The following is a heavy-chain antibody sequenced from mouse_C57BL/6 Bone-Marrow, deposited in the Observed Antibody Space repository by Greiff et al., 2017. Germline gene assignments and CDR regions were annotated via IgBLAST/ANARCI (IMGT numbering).Heavy chain of an antibody. V-gene: IGHV1-64*01. J-gene: IGHJ4*01. CDR1: GYTFTSYW. CDR2: IHPNSGST. Sequence: VQLQQSGAELVKPGASVKLSCKASGYTFTSYWMHWVKQRPGQGLEWIGMIHPNSGSTNYNEKFKSKATLTVDKSSSTAYMQLSSLTSADSAVYYCAGVYYAMDYWGQGTSVTVSS. CDR3: AGVYYAMDY.